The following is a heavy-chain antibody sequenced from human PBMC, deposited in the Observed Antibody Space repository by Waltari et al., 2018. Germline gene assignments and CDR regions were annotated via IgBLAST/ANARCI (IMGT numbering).Heavy chain of an antibody. CDR3: PPPRQSIQFEY. D-gene: IGHD2-21*01. V-gene: IGHV3-23*04. CDR1: GFTFSTYA. CDR2: VDNRRGRT. Sequence: EGQGEEEGGGGGQPGESLRLSCAASGFTFSTYAMNWVRQAPGKGLVRVSTVDNRRGRTFYAASVQGRFTISRDNLPPPLSLRRLLLCAAPPALSCSPPPRQSIQFEYWGQGILVTVSS. J-gene: IGHJ4*02.